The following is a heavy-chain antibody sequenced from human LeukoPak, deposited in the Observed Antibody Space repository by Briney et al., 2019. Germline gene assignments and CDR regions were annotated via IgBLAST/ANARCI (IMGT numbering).Heavy chain of an antibody. Sequence: HPGGSLRLSCVASGFTFSTYPMHWVRQAPGKGLEYVSAITNNGDSTYHANSVKGRFTISRDNSKNTLYLQMNSLRAEDTAVYYCAKDLDSRVPRGDYWGQGTLVTVSS. D-gene: IGHD6-13*01. V-gene: IGHV3-64*01. J-gene: IGHJ4*02. CDR2: ITNNGDST. CDR1: GFTFSTYP. CDR3: AKDLDSRVPRGDY.